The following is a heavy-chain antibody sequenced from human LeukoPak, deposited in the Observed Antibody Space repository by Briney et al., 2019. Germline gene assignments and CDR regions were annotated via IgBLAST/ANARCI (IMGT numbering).Heavy chain of an antibody. V-gene: IGHV3-48*04. CDR1: GFTFSSYA. CDR2: ISSSGSTI. J-gene: IGHJ3*02. CDR3: ARDWDGLNAFDI. D-gene: IGHD1-26*01. Sequence: GGSLRLSCAASGFTFSSYAMSWVRQAPGKGLEWVSYISSSGSTIYYADSVKGRFTISGDNAKNSLYLQMNSLRAEDTAVYYCARDWDGLNAFDIWGQGTMVTVSS.